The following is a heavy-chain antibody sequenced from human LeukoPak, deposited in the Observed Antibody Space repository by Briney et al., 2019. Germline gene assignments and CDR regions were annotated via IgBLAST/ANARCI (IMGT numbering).Heavy chain of an antibody. D-gene: IGHD4-17*01. CDR2: IIPIFGTA. J-gene: IGHJ4*02. CDR1: GGTFSSYA. V-gene: IGHV1-69*13. CDR3: ALRPMTTVTTYYLDY. Sequence: ASVKVSCKASGGTFSSYAISWVRQAPGQGLEWMGGIIPIFGTANYAQKFQGRVTITADESTSTAYMELSSLRSEDTAVYYCALRPMTTVTTYYLDYWGQGTLVTVSS.